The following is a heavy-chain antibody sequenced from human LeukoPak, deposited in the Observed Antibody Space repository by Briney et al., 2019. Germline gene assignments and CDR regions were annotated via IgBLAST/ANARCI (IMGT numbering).Heavy chain of an antibody. J-gene: IGHJ6*03. CDR3: AVATVTLYPAPYYYYMDV. CDR2: IIPIFGTA. Sequence: GASVKVSCKASGYTFTSYGISWVRQAPGQGLEWMGGIIPIFGTANYAQKFQGRVTITADESTSTAYMELSSLRSEDTAVYYCAVATVTLYPAPYYYYMDVWGKGTTVTVSS. CDR1: GYTFTSYG. D-gene: IGHD4-11*01. V-gene: IGHV1-69*13.